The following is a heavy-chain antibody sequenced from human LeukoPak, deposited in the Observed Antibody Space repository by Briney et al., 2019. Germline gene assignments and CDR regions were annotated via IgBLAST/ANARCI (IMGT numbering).Heavy chain of an antibody. J-gene: IGHJ4*02. CDR2: IGNTET. CDR3: AKDWIQFNRVFDCFDS. V-gene: IGHV3-23*01. D-gene: IGHD2-21*01. CDR1: GFTFNTNA. Sequence: GGSLRLSCATSGFTFNTNAMSWIRQAPGKGLEWVSTIGNTETFYADSVTGRFTISRDKSKNTVYLQMNSLRVEDTAVYYCAKDWIQFNRVFDCFDSWGQGTLVTVSS.